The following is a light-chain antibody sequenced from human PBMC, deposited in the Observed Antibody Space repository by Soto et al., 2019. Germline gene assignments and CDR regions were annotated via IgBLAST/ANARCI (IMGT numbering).Light chain of an antibody. J-gene: IGKJ5*01. CDR3: QQYFTSPIT. V-gene: IGKV3-20*01. CDR2: GAS. CDR1: QSVSNNY. Sequence: EIVLTQSPGTLSLSPGERATLSCRASQSVSNNYLAWYQHKPGQAPRLLISGASNRASGIPARFSAWGSGTDFTLTISRVDPADFAFYYCQQYFTSPITFGQGTRLEIK.